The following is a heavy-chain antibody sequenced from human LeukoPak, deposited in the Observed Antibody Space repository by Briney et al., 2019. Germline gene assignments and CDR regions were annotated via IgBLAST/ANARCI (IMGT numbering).Heavy chain of an antibody. Sequence: GGSLRLSCAASGFTFSSYAMSWVRQAPGKGLEWVSSISSSSSYIYYADSVKGRFTISRDNAKNSLYLQMNSLRAEDTAVYYCARVVGSRDYWGQGTLVTVSS. J-gene: IGHJ4*02. CDR2: ISSSSSYI. CDR3: ARVVGSRDY. D-gene: IGHD6-13*01. CDR1: GFTFSSYA. V-gene: IGHV3-21*01.